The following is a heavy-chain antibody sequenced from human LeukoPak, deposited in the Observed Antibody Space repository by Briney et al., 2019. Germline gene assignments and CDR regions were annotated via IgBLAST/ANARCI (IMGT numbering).Heavy chain of an antibody. J-gene: IGHJ4*02. CDR3: AREEMAVSGYFDY. CDR1: GFTVSNNY. D-gene: IGHD5-24*01. CDR2: ISSGGGT. Sequence: GGSLRLSCAASGFTVSNNYMSWVRRAPGKGLEWVSLISSGGGTYYADSVKGRFTISRDNSKSMVYLQMNSLRADDTAVYYCAREEMAVSGYFDYWGQGILVTVSS. V-gene: IGHV3-53*01.